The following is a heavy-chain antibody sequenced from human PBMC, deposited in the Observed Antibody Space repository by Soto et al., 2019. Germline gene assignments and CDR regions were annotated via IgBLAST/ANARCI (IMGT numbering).Heavy chain of an antibody. CDR2: IHYSGST. CDR3: ARVIHDFWSGYYTGPWFDP. Sequence: PSETLSLTCTVSGGSISSYYWSWIRQPPGKGLEWIGYIHYSGSTNYNPSLKSRVTISVDTSKNQFSLKLSSMTAADTAVYYCARVIHDFWSGYYTGPWFDPWGQGTLVTVSS. D-gene: IGHD3-3*01. V-gene: IGHV4-59*01. J-gene: IGHJ5*02. CDR1: GGSISSYY.